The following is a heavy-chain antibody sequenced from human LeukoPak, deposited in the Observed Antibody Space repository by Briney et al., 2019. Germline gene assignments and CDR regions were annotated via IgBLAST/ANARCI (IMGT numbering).Heavy chain of an antibody. CDR1: GGTFSSYA. CDR3: ARGGMITYDVALGY. V-gene: IGHV1-69*06. CDR2: IIPIFGTA. J-gene: IGHJ4*02. Sequence: ASVKVSCKASGGTFSSYAISWVRQAPGQGLEWMGGIIPIFGTANYAQKFQGRVTITADKSTSTPYMELSSLRSEDTAVYYCARGGMITYDVALGYWGQGTLVTVSS. D-gene: IGHD3-16*01.